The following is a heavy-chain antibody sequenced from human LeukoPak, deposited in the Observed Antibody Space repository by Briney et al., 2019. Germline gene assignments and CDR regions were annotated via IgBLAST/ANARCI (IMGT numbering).Heavy chain of an antibody. D-gene: IGHD2-2*01. J-gene: IGHJ6*04. V-gene: IGHV1-69*13. CDR3: ARRSAVPAAMRGIYYYGMDV. CDR1: GGTFSSYA. Sequence: GASVKVSCKASGGTFSSYAISWVRQAPGQGLEWMGRIIPIFGIANYAQKFQGRVTITADESTSTAYMELSSLRSEDTAVYYCARRSAVPAAMRGIYYYGMDVWGKGTTVTVSS. CDR2: IIPIFGIA.